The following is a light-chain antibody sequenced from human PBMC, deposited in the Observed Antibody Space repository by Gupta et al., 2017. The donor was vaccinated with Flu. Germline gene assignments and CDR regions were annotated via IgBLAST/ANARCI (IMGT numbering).Light chain of an antibody. V-gene: IGKV1-39*01. Sequence: DRVTITCRASQSISSYLNWYQQKPGKAPKLLIYAASSLQSGVPSRFSGSGSGTDFTLTISSLQPEDFATYYCQQSYSTPPATFGQGTKLEIK. CDR1: QSISSY. CDR3: QQSYSTPPAT. J-gene: IGKJ2*01. CDR2: AAS.